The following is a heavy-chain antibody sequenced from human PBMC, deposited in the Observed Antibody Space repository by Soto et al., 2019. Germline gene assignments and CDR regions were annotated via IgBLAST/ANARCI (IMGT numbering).Heavy chain of an antibody. V-gene: IGHV3-48*01. D-gene: IGHD6-13*01. Sequence: DVQLVESGGGVVQPGGSLRLSCAASGFIFRNYHMNWVRQAPGKGLEWVSYIRNSGNIIYYADSVKGRFTISRDNAKXXXXXXXXXXXXXDXXXXYXTRQNIEHSSGWYPWGQGTLVTVSS. CDR1: GFIFRNYH. CDR2: IRNSGNII. CDR3: TRQNIEHSSGWYP. J-gene: IGHJ5*02.